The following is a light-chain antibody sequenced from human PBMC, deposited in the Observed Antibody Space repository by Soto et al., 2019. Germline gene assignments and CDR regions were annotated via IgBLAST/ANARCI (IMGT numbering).Light chain of an antibody. V-gene: IGKV3-15*01. CDR3: QQYHSWPPRT. CDR2: DAS. J-gene: IGKJ1*01. Sequence: PGERATLSCRASQSVSSYLAWYQQKPGQAPRLLIYDASTRATGIPARFSGSGSGTDFTLTISSLQPEDFATYYCQQYHSWPPRTFGQGTKVDIK. CDR1: QSVSSY.